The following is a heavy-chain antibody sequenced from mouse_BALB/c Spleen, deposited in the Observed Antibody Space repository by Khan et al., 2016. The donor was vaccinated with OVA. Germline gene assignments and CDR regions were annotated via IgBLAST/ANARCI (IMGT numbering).Heavy chain of an antibody. D-gene: IGHD2-1*01. CDR3: VRGWGNSYYFDY. CDR2: IWTGGGT. CDR1: GFSLITYD. J-gene: IGHJ2*01. Sequence: QVQLKESGPGLVAPSQSLSITCTVSGFSLITYDISWIRQPLGKGLEWLGVIWTGGGTDYNSVFMSRLSISKDNYTSQGFLKMSSLQTDDTARYYCVRGWGNSYYFDYWGQGTTLTVSS. V-gene: IGHV2-9-2*01.